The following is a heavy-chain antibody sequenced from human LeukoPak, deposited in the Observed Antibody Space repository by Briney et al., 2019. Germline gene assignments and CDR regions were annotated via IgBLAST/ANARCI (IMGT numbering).Heavy chain of an antibody. CDR2: ISGSGGST. V-gene: IGHV3-23*01. CDR1: GFTFSSYV. J-gene: IGHJ5*02. D-gene: IGHD2-2*01. CDR3: AKGGVPAAMMRNWFDP. Sequence: PGGSLRLSCAASGFTFSSYVMTWVRQAPGKGLEWVSLISGSGGSTYYADSVKGRFTISRDNPKNTLYLQMNSLRAEDTAVYYCAKGGVPAAMMRNWFDPWGQGTLVTVSS.